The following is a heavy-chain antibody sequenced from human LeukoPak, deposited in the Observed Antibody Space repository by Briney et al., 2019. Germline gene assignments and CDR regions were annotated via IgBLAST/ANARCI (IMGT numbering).Heavy chain of an antibody. CDR2: IYHSGST. Sequence: PSETLSLTCAVSGGSISSSNWWSWVRQPPGKGLEWIGEIYHSGSTNYNPSLKSRVTISVDKSKNQFSLKLSSVTAADTAVYYCASGWQQLYLAFDYWGQGTLVTVSS. CDR1: GGSISSSNW. CDR3: ASGWQQLYLAFDY. J-gene: IGHJ4*02. D-gene: IGHD6-13*01. V-gene: IGHV4-4*02.